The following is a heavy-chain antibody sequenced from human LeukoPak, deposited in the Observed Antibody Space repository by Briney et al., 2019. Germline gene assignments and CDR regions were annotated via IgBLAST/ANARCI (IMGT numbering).Heavy chain of an antibody. CDR2: IKQDGSEK. CDR1: GFTFSSYW. Sequence: PGGSLRLSCAASGFTFSSYWMSWVRQAPGKGLEWVANIKQDGSEKYYVDSVKGRFTISRDNAKNSLYLQMNSLRAEDTAVYYCAREPDPGGDWFDPWGQGTLVTVSS. CDR3: AREPDPGGDWFDP. D-gene: IGHD1-14*01. J-gene: IGHJ5*02. V-gene: IGHV3-7*01.